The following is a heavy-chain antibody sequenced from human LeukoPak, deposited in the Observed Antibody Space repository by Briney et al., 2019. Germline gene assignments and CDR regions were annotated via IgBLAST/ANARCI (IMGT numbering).Heavy chain of an antibody. CDR2: INPNSGGT. D-gene: IGHD6-19*01. CDR1: GYIFTEYY. V-gene: IGHV1-2*02. Sequence: GASVKVSCKTSGYIFTEYYMDWVRQAPGQGLEWMGWINPNSGGTKYAQKFQGRVTMTRDTSISIAYMELSRLRSDDTAVYYCARDLREAVAVIHHPYSLDYWGQGTLVTVSS. J-gene: IGHJ4*02. CDR3: ARDLREAVAVIHHPYSLDY.